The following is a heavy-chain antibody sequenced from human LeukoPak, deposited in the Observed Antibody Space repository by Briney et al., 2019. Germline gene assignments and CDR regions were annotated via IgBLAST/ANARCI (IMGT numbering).Heavy chain of an antibody. D-gene: IGHD5-12*01. CDR3: ARETPSRSDYDTWGERYYFYGMDV. Sequence: SQTLSLTCTVSGVSISSGGYYWSWIRQHPGKGLEWIGYIYYSGSTYYNPSLKSRVTISVDTSKNQFSLKLSSVTAADTAVYFCARETPSRSDYDTWGERYYFYGMDVWGQGTTVTVSS. J-gene: IGHJ6*02. V-gene: IGHV4-31*03. CDR2: IYYSGST. CDR1: GVSISSGGYY.